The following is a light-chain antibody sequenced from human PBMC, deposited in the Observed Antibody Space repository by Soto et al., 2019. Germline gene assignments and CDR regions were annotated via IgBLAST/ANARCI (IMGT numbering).Light chain of an antibody. CDR1: QDITNH. J-gene: IGKJ3*01. CDR2: DAS. CDR3: QKYDGVPQ. Sequence: DIQMTQSPSSLSASVGDTVTITCQASQDITNHLNWYQHKPGKAPNLLIYDASHLETGGPSRFTGSGSGTYFTLTISSLQSDDIATYYCQKYDGVPQFGPGTRVDF. V-gene: IGKV1-33*01.